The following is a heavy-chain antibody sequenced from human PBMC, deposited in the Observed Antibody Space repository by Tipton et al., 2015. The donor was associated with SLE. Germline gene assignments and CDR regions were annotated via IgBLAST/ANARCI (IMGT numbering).Heavy chain of an antibody. CDR2: IYSGGTT. CDR1: GGSVSSTTYY. J-gene: IGHJ4*02. V-gene: IGHV4-39*01. Sequence: LRLSCTVSGGSVSSTTYYWVWISQPPGKGLEWIGSIYSGGTTHYNPSLKSRVIMSVDTSKNQFSLKLRSVTAADTAVYYCTRGGTKSSSDYWGQGTLVTVSS. D-gene: IGHD6-6*01. CDR3: TRGGTKSSSDY.